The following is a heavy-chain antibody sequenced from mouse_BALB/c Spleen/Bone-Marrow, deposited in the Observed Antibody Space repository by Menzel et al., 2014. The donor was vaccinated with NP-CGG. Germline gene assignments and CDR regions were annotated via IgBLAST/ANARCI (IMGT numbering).Heavy chain of an antibody. CDR1: GFTFNSYG. J-gene: IGHJ3*01. CDR2: ISGGGSYT. V-gene: IGHV5-9-2*01. D-gene: IGHD2-4*01. CDR3: ARHAYYDQTDVSFVY. Sequence: EVHLVESGGGLVKSGGSLKLSCAASGFTFNSYGMSWVRQTPEKRLEGVATISGGGSYTFYPDSVKGRFTISRDNAKNNLSLQLSSLRSEDTALYYCARHAYYDQTDVSFVYWGQGTLVTVSA.